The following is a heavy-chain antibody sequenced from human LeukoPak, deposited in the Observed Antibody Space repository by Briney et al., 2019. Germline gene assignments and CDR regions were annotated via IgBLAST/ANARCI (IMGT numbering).Heavy chain of an antibody. CDR1: GFTFSSYW. V-gene: IGHV3-7*01. CDR3: ATSYGDYPNDAFDI. Sequence: PGGSLRLPCAASGFTFSSYWMSWVRQAPGKGLEWVANIKQDGSEKYYVDSVKGRFTISRDNAKNSLYLQMNSLRAEDTAVYYCATSYGDYPNDAFDIWGQGTMVTVSS. CDR2: IKQDGSEK. J-gene: IGHJ3*02. D-gene: IGHD4-17*01.